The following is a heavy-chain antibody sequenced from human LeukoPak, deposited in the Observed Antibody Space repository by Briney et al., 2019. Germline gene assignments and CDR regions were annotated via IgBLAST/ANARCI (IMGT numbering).Heavy chain of an antibody. D-gene: IGHD4-17*01. Sequence: GGSLRLSCATSGFTFSTYSMNWVRQAPGKGLEWVSSISSSSSHIYYADSVKGRFTISRDNARNSLYLQMNSLRAEDTAVYYCARDASVNCFDYWGQGTLVTVSS. CDR3: ARDASVNCFDY. J-gene: IGHJ4*02. CDR1: GFTFSTYS. V-gene: IGHV3-21*01. CDR2: ISSSSSHI.